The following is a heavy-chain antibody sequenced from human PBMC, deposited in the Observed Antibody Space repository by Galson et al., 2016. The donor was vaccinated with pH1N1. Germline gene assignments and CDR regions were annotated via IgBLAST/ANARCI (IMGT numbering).Heavy chain of an antibody. J-gene: IGHJ4*02. V-gene: IGHV1-2*02. CDR1: GYTFARFY. CDR2: IDPKSGNT. Sequence: SVKVSCKASGYTFARFYLHWARQAPGQGLEWMGWIDPKSGNTHYAQKFQGRVNVTRDTSISTAYMHLSGLTYDDAAVYYCARVTPTEPFDYWGQGALVTVSS. D-gene: IGHD2-15*01. CDR3: ARVTPTEPFDY.